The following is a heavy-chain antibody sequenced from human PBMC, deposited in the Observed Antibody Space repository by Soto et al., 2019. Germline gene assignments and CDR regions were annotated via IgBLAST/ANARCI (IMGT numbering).Heavy chain of an antibody. CDR3: ARARPYCSSTSCYSPRSSGCYYYMDV. V-gene: IGHV1-2*04. D-gene: IGHD2-2*02. Sequence: EASVKVSCKASGYTFTGYYMHWVRQAPGQGLEWMGWINPNSGGTNYAQKFQGWVTMTRDTSISTAYMELSRLRSDDTAVYYCARARPYCSSTSCYSPRSSGCYYYMDVWGKGTTVTVS. CDR1: GYTFTGYY. J-gene: IGHJ6*03. CDR2: INPNSGGT.